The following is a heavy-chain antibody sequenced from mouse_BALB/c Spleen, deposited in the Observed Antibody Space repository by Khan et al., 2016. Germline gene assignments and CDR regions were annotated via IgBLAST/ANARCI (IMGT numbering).Heavy chain of an antibody. Sequence: QVQLQQSGTELMKPGASVKISCKASGYTFSNYWIDWVKQRPGHGLEWIGDILPVSGNTNYNEKFKGKATFTADTSSNTAYMQLSGLTSEDSAVSYCARAWCSMDYWGHGTSVTVSS. V-gene: IGHV1-9*01. CDR1: GYTFSNYW. D-gene: IGHD1-1*02. CDR2: ILPVSGNT. J-gene: IGHJ4*01. CDR3: ARAWCSMDY.